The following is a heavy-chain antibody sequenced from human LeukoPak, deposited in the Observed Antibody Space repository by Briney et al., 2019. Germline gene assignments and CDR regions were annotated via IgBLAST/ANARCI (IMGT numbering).Heavy chain of an antibody. CDR3: ANAADYYGVDV. D-gene: IGHD6-25*01. CDR2: INHGGST. J-gene: IGHJ6*02. Sequence: NPSETLSLTCAVYGGSFSGFSWSWIRRPPGKGLEWIGEINHGGSTNYNPSLKSRVSISVDTSKNQFSLKLNSVTAADTAAYYCANAADYYGVDVWGQGTTVTVSS. CDR1: GGSFSGFS. V-gene: IGHV4-34*01.